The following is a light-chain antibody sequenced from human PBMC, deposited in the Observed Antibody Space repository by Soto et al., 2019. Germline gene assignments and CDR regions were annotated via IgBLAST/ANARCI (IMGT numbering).Light chain of an antibody. J-gene: IGLJ1*01. CDR1: SDGIGRYNQ. CDR3: CSYVGSTTYV. V-gene: IGLV2-23*01. CDR2: EGS. Sequence: QSALTQPASVSGSPGQSITISCTGSSDGIGRYNQVSWYQQHPGKAPKVIIYEGSQRPSGVSNRFSGPKSGNTASLTISGLQAEDEADYYCCSYVGSTTYVFGSGTKVTV.